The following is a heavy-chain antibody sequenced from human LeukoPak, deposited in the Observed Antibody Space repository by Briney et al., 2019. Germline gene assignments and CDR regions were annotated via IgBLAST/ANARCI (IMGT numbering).Heavy chain of an antibody. V-gene: IGHV4-61*01. D-gene: IGHD2-15*01. J-gene: IGHJ5*02. Sequence: SETLSLTCTVSGGSISSGSYYWTWIRQPPGKGLEWVGYIYYTGSTNYNPSLKSRVTISVDTSKNQFSLRLNSVTAADTAVYYCARVSGGGGTWGWFDPWGQGTLVTVSS. CDR2: IYYTGST. CDR1: GGSISSGSYY. CDR3: ARVSGGGGTWGWFDP.